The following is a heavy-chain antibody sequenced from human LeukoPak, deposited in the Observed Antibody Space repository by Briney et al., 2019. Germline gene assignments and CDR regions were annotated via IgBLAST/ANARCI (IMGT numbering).Heavy chain of an antibody. Sequence: SETLSLTCTVSGYSISSGYYWSWIRQPPGKGLEWIGYIYYSGSTNYNPSLKSRVTISVDTSKNQFSLKLRSVTAADTAVYYCARLTGYSSESWFDPWGQGTLVTVSS. CDR2: IYYSGST. V-gene: IGHV4-61*01. J-gene: IGHJ5*02. CDR3: ARLTGYSSESWFDP. CDR1: GYSISSGYY. D-gene: IGHD3-9*01.